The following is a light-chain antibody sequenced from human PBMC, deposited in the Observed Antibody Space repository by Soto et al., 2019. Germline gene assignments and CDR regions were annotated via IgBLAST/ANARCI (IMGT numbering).Light chain of an antibody. CDR2: RNN. V-gene: IGLV1-47*01. Sequence: QSVLTQPPSASGTPGQRVTISCSGSSSNIGSNYVYWYQHLPGTAPKLLIYRNNQRPSGVPDRFSGSKSGTSASLAIGGLRSEDEADYYCAAWDDSLSGHVVFGGGTKLTVL. CDR1: SSNIGSNY. CDR3: AAWDDSLSGHVV. J-gene: IGLJ2*01.